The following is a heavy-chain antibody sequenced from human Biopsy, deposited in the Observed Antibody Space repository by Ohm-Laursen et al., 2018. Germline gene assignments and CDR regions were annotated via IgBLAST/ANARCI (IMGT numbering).Heavy chain of an antibody. CDR2: IRGSGLTT. Sequence: SLRLSFAASVFILNNYGLSWVRQAPRQGLEWVSAIRGSGLTTFYTDSVKGRFTISRDNSKNTLSLQMNSLRAEDTAIYYCTCRYGDSDLWGQGTMVTVSS. V-gene: IGHV3-23*01. CDR3: TCRYGDSDL. CDR1: VFILNNYG. D-gene: IGHD4-17*01. J-gene: IGHJ3*01.